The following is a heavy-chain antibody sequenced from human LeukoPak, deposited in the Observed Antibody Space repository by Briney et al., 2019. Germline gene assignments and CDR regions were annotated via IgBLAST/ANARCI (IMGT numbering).Heavy chain of an antibody. CDR3: ARPGAVAGELDY. V-gene: IGHV1-2*04. CDR2: INPNSGGT. Sequence: ASVKVSCKASGYTFTGYYMHWVRQAPGQGLEWMGWINPNSGGTNYAQKFQGWVTMTRVTSISTAYMELSRLRSDDTAVYYCARPGAVAGELDYWGQGTLVTVSS. J-gene: IGHJ4*02. CDR1: GYTFTGYY. D-gene: IGHD6-19*01.